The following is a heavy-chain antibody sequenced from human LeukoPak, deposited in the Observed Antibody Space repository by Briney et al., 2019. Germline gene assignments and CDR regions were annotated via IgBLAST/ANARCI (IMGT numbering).Heavy chain of an antibody. V-gene: IGHV4-30-4*01. J-gene: IGHJ4*02. Sequence: SQTLSLTCTVSGGSISSGDYYWSWIRQPPGKGLEWIGYIYYSGSTYYNPSLKSRVTISVDTSKNQFSLKLSSVTAADTAVYYCARVGLGPLDYFDYWGQGTLVTVSS. CDR3: ARVGLGPLDYFDY. CDR2: IYYSGST. D-gene: IGHD3/OR15-3a*01. CDR1: GGSISSGDYY.